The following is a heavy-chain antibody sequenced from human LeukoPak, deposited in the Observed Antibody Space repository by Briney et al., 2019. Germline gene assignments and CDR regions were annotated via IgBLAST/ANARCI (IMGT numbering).Heavy chain of an antibody. J-gene: IGHJ6*02. Sequence: GGSLRLSCAASGFTFSSYAMSWVRQAPGKGLEWVSVIIGSGGSTYYADSVKGRFTISRNNSKNTLYLQMNSLRAEDTAVYYCAKNYDYVLGPNYGMDVWGQGTTVTVSS. CDR1: GFTFSSYA. CDR2: IIGSGGST. CDR3: AKNYDYVLGPNYGMDV. D-gene: IGHD3-16*01. V-gene: IGHV3-23*01.